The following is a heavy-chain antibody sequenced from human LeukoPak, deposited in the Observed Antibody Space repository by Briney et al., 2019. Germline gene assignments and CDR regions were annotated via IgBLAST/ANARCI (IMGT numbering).Heavy chain of an antibody. J-gene: IGHJ1*01. CDR2: IYYSGST. D-gene: IGHD6-13*01. CDR3: AHIAAAGEYFQH. V-gene: IGHV4-39*01. Sequence: SETLSLTCTVSGGSISSSSYYWGWIRQPPGKGLEWIGSIYYSGSTYYNPSLKSRVTISVDTSKNQFSLKLSSVTAADTAVYYCAHIAAAGEYFQHWGQGTLVTVSS. CDR1: GGSISSSSYY.